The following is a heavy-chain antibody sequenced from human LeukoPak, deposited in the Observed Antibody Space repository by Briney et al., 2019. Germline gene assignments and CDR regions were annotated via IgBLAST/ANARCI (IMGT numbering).Heavy chain of an antibody. CDR3: ASGGYDSSGYYYLDAFDI. V-gene: IGHV4-34*01. Sequence: SETLSPTCAVYGGSFSGYYWSWIRQPPGKGLEWIGEINHSGSTNYNPSLKSRVTISVDTSKNQFSLKLSSVTAADTAVYYCASGGYDSSGYYYLDAFDIWGQGTMVTVSS. D-gene: IGHD3-22*01. J-gene: IGHJ3*02. CDR2: INHSGST. CDR1: GGSFSGYY.